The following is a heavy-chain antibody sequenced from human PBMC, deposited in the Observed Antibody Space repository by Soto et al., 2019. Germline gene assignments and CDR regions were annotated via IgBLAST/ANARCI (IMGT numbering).Heavy chain of an antibody. Sequence: GLDLEWLALVYWDDDKRYSPSLKTRLTITKDTSKNQVVLTMTNMDPVDTATYYCAHRLETPGDFDYWGQGTLVTVSS. V-gene: IGHV2-5*02. CDR2: VYWDDDK. CDR3: AHRLETPGDFDY. D-gene: IGHD3-10*01. J-gene: IGHJ4*02.